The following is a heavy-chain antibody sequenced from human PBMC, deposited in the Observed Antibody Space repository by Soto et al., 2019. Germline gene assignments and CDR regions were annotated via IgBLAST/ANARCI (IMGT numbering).Heavy chain of an antibody. D-gene: IGHD2-15*01. J-gene: IGHJ5*02. CDR1: GGTFSSYA. Sequence: ASVKVSCKASGGTFSSYAISWVRQAPGQGLEWMGGIIPIFGTANYAQKFQGRVTITADESTSTAYMELSSLRSEDTAVYYCARVQGYCSGGSCYPDYNWFDPWGQGTLVTVSS. V-gene: IGHV1-69*13. CDR3: ARVQGYCSGGSCYPDYNWFDP. CDR2: IIPIFGTA.